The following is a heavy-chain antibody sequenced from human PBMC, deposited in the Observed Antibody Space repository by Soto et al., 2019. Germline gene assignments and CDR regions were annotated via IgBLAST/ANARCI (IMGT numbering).Heavy chain of an antibody. CDR2: VSGSGDST. J-gene: IGHJ4*02. CDR3: AKGRASDCPGCTQDY. D-gene: IGHD2-21*02. V-gene: IGHV3-23*01. Sequence: EVQLLESGGGLAQPGGSLRLSCAASAFTFSSYAMSWVRQAPGKGLEWVSAVSGSGDSTYYADSVKGRFTISRDNSKNTLELELNKLKAEDTAVYYCAKGRASDCPGCTQDYWGQGTLVTGSS. CDR1: AFTFSSYA.